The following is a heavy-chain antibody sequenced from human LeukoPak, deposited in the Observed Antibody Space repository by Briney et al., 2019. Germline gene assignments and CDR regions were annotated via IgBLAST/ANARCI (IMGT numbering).Heavy chain of an antibody. CDR2: ISGSGDNT. Sequence: GGSLRLSCAASGFTFSTYGMHWVRQAPGKGLEWVSAISGSGDNTYYADSVKGRFTVSRDNSKNTLYVQMKSLRAEDTAVYYCAKDFVVVPGNVNYFDYWGQGTLVTVSS. D-gene: IGHD2-21*02. J-gene: IGHJ4*02. V-gene: IGHV3-23*01. CDR3: AKDFVVVPGNVNYFDY. CDR1: GFTFSTYG.